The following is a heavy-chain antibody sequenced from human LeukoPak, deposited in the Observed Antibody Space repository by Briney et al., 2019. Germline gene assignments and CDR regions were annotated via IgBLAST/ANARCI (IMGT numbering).Heavy chain of an antibody. CDR3: ANYMHRPPVMDG. D-gene: IGHD2-2*01. J-gene: IGHJ6*01. Sequence: GRSLRLSCAVSGLTFSDSRVVWVRQAPEKRLEWVAVSAGADDVIQSRHSVEGRLSLSTDNCKNTAYLQTHRLRAEGLSIYFRANYMHRPPVMDGWGQGTMVTASS. V-gene: IGHV3-23*01. CDR2: SAGADDVI. CDR1: GLTFSDSR.